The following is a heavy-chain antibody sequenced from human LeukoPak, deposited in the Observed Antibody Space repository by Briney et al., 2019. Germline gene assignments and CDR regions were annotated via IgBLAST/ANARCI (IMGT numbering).Heavy chain of an antibody. CDR2: IKPAGSEK. CDR3: ARFGVPYGVDV. Sequence: GGSLRLSCAASGFTFSTYWMSWVRQAPGKGLEWVANIKPAGSEKDYVDSLKGRFTISRDNAKNSLYLQVNSLRAEDTAVYYCARFGVPYGVDVWGQGTTVTVSS. CDR1: GFTFSTYW. J-gene: IGHJ6*02. V-gene: IGHV3-7*04. D-gene: IGHD3-16*01.